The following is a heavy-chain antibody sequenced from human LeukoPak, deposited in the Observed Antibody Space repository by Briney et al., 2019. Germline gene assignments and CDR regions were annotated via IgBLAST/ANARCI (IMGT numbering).Heavy chain of an antibody. CDR2: IYTGGDT. CDR1: GFTVNTNY. V-gene: IGHV3-53*01. D-gene: IGHD1-14*01. CDR3: ARDGYNRRAFDT. Sequence: PGGSLRLSCAASGFTVNTNYMNWVRQAPGRGLEWVSVIYTGGDTYYTDSVKGRFTISRDNSKNTLYLQMNSLRGEDTAVYYCARDGYNRRAFDTWGQGTMVTVSS. J-gene: IGHJ3*02.